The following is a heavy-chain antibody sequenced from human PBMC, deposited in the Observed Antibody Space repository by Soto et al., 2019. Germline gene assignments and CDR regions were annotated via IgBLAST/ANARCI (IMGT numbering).Heavy chain of an antibody. CDR1: GGSISSYY. V-gene: IGHV4-59*01. CDR3: ARDRGAPDAFDI. J-gene: IGHJ3*02. CDR2: IYYSGST. Sequence: PSETLSLTCTVSGGSISSYYWSWIRQPPGKGLEWIGYIYYSGSTNYNPSLKSRVTISVDTSKNQFSLKLSSVTAADTAVYYCARDRGAPDAFDIWGQGTMVTVSS.